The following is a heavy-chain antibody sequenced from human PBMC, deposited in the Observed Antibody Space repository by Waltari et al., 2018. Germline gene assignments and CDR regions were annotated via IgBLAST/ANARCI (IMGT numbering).Heavy chain of an antibody. CDR2: IYYSGST. D-gene: IGHD3-3*01. Sequence: QVQLQESGPGLVKPSETLSLTCTVSGGSISSYYWSWIRQPPGKGLEWIGYIYYSGSTNYNPSLKSRVTISVDTSKNQFSLKLSSVTAADTAVYYCARINYYDFWSDESDYYYYYGMDVWGQGTTVTVSS. J-gene: IGHJ6*02. V-gene: IGHV4-59*01. CDR1: GGSISSYY. CDR3: ARINYYDFWSDESDYYYYYGMDV.